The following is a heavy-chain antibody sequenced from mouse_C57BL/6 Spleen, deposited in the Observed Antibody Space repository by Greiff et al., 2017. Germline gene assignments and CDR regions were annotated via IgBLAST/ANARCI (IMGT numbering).Heavy chain of an antibody. D-gene: IGHD1-1*01. CDR1: GYTFTSYW. CDR2: IHPNSGST. CDR3: ARVELRYYFDY. J-gene: IGHJ2*01. V-gene: IGHV1-64*01. Sequence: VKLQQPGAELVKPGASVKLSCKASGYTFTSYWMHWVKQRPGQGLEWIGMIHPNSGSTNYNEKFKSKATLTVDKSSSTAYMQLSSLTSEDSAVYYCARVELRYYFDYWGQGTTLTVSS.